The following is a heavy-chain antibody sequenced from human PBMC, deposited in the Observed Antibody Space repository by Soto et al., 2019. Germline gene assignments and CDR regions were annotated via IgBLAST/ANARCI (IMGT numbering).Heavy chain of an antibody. CDR3: ASDRPPSGMDA. J-gene: IGHJ6*02. V-gene: IGHV4-59*01. Sequence: SATLSLTCTVSGCSMNSYKWSWFLQPPGPGLEWIGYIYYSGSTNYNPSLKSRVTISVDTSKNQFSLKLSSVTAADTAVYYCASDRPPSGMDAWGHGATITVSS. CDR1: GCSMNSYK. CDR2: IYYSGST.